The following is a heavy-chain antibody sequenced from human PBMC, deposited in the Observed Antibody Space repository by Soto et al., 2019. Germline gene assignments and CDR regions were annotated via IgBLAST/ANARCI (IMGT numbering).Heavy chain of an antibody. Sequence: QVQLQQWGAGPLRPLETLSLTCGVSGGSFSGYYWAWIRQSPGKGLEWIGEINDRGSINYNPSLKSRVSISVHTSKNHYSLNLRSVTAADTAVYYCARESHDILTGPPWVWYFDLWGSGTLLTVSS. J-gene: IGHJ2*01. V-gene: IGHV4-34*01. CDR1: GGSFSGYY. CDR3: ARESHDILTGPPWVWYFDL. D-gene: IGHD3-9*01. CDR2: INDRGSI.